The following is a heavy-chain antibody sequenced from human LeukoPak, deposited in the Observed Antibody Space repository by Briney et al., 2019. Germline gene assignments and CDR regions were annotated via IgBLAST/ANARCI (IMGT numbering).Heavy chain of an antibody. V-gene: IGHV3-30-3*01. Sequence: GGSLRLSCAASGFTFSSYAMHWVRQAPGKGLEWVAVISYDGSNKYYADSVKGRFTISRDNSKNTLYLQMNSLRAEDMAVYYCAREGGSSRSRWFDPWGQGTLVTVSS. CDR2: ISYDGSNK. CDR3: AREGGSSRSRWFDP. J-gene: IGHJ5*02. CDR1: GFTFSSYA. D-gene: IGHD1-26*01.